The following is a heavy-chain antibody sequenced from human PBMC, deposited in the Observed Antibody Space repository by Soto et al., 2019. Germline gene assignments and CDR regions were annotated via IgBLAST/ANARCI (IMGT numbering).Heavy chain of an antibody. CDR3: ARGIDAYYYDSSGLGDY. CDR1: GFTFSSYG. CDR2: IWYDGSNK. V-gene: IGHV3-33*01. J-gene: IGHJ4*02. Sequence: QVQLVESGGGVVQPGRSLRLSCAASGFTFSSYGMHWVRQAPGKVLEWVAVIWYDGSNKYYADSVKGRFTISRDNSKNTLYLQMNSLRAEDTAVYYCARGIDAYYYDSSGLGDYWGQGTLVTVSS. D-gene: IGHD3-22*01.